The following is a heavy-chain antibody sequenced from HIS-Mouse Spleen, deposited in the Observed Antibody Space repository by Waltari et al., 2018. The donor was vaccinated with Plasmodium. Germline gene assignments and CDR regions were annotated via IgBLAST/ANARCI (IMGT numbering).Heavy chain of an antibody. Sequence: EVQLVESGGGLVQPGGSLRLSCAASGFTFSSYWMSGDRQAPGKGLEWVANIKQDGSEKYYVDSVKGRFTISRDNAKNSLYQQMNSLRAEDTAVYYCASSWYWYFDLWGRGTLVTVSS. CDR3: ASSWYWYFDL. CDR2: IKQDGSEK. V-gene: IGHV3-7*01. D-gene: IGHD6-13*01. J-gene: IGHJ2*01. CDR1: GFTFSSYW.